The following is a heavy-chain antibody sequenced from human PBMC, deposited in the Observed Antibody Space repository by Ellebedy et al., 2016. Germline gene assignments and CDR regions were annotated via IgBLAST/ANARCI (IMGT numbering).Heavy chain of an antibody. CDR2: ISGSGGST. CDR3: ARPGRIYDSSGYTDY. D-gene: IGHD3-22*01. Sequence: GESLKISXAASGFTFSSYAMSWVRQAPGKELEWVSAISGSGGSTYYADSVKGRFTISRDNSKNTLYLQMNSLRAEDTAVYYCARPGRIYDSSGYTDYWGQGTLVTVSS. V-gene: IGHV3-23*01. CDR1: GFTFSSYA. J-gene: IGHJ4*02.